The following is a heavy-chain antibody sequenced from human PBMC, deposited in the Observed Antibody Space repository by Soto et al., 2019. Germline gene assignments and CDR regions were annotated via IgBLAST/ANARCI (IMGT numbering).Heavy chain of an antibody. V-gene: IGHV1-69*01. CDR1: GGPFNNHA. D-gene: IGHD4-17*01. CDR2: VIPTLATA. CDR3: ASDYGEIDAFDI. J-gene: IGHJ3*02. Sequence: QVQLVQSGAEVKKPGSSVKVSCKTSGGPFNNHAINWVRQAPGQGLEWVGLVIPTLATADYAQKFQGRVTMTADEVTNTAYLELSSLRSDDTGVYYCASDYGEIDAFDISGQGTLVTVSS.